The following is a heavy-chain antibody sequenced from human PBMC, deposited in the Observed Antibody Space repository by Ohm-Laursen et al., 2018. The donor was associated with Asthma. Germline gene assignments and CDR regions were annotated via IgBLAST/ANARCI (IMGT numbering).Heavy chain of an antibody. Sequence: TLSLTCTVSGGSISSGGYYWSWIRQHPGKGLEWIGYIYYSGSTYYNPSLKSRVTISVDTSKNQFSLKLSSVTAADTAVYYCARARDYYDSSGYYTVPLSPSNAFDIWGQGTMVTVSS. D-gene: IGHD3-22*01. J-gene: IGHJ3*02. V-gene: IGHV4-31*03. CDR1: GGSISSGGYY. CDR2: IYYSGST. CDR3: ARARDYYDSSGYYTVPLSPSNAFDI.